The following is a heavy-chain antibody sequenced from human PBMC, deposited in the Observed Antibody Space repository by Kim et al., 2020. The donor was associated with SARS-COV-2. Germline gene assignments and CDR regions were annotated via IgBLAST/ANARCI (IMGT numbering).Heavy chain of an antibody. CDR2: FGTA. J-gene: IGHJ4*02. Sequence: FGTANYAQTFQGRVTSTADESTSTAYMGLSSLRSEDTAVYYCASTVEDYWGQGTLVTVSS. CDR3: ASTVEDY. V-gene: IGHV1-69*01.